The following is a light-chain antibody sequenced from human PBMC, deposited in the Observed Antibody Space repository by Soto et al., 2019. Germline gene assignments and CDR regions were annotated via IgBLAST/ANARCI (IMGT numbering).Light chain of an antibody. J-gene: IGLJ1*01. CDR3: RSYTSSSTYV. V-gene: IGLV2-14*01. CDR1: SSDVGGYNY. Sequence: QSALTQPASVSGSPGQSITISCTGTSSDVGGYNYVSWYQQHPGKAPKLMIYDVSNRPSGVPNRFSGSKSGNTASLTISGLQAEDEADYYCRSYTSSSTYVFGTGPKVTVL. CDR2: DVS.